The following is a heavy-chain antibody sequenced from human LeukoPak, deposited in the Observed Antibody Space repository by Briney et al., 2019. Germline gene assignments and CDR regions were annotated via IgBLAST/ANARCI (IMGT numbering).Heavy chain of an antibody. J-gene: IGHJ6*02. D-gene: IGHD3-10*01. CDR2: ISAYNGNT. CDR1: GYTFTSYG. Sequence: ASVKVYCKASGYTFTSYGISWVRQAPGQGLEWMGWISAYNGNTNYAQKLQGRVTMTTDTSTSTAYMELRSLRSDDTAVYYCARQGLGYYYGSGTDGMDVWGQGTTVTVSS. CDR3: ARQGLGYYYGSGTDGMDV. V-gene: IGHV1-18*01.